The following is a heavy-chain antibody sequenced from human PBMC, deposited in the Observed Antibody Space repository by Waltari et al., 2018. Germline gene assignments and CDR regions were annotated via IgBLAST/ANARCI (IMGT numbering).Heavy chain of an antibody. Sequence: QVQLQESGPGLVKPSQTLSLTCTVSGGSISSGSYYWSWIRQPAGKGLEWIGRIYTSGGTNYNPSIKGRVTISVDTSKNQFSLKLSSVTAADTAVYYCARSPSRAYGSGSYYPFDYWGQGTLVTVSS. CDR3: ARSPSRAYGSGSYYPFDY. D-gene: IGHD3-10*01. CDR1: GGSISSGSYY. V-gene: IGHV4-61*02. J-gene: IGHJ4*02. CDR2: IYTSGGT.